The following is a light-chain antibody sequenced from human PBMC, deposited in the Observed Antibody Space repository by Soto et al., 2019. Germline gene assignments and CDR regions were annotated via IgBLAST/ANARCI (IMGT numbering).Light chain of an antibody. CDR3: SSYTSSSTLV. V-gene: IGLV2-14*01. J-gene: IGLJ3*02. CDR2: EVS. CDR1: SSDVGGYNY. Sequence: QSALTQPASVSGSPGQSITITCTGTSSDVGGYNYVSWYQQHPGKAPKLMIYEVSNRPSGVSNRFSGSKSGNTASLTISGLHAEDEADYYCSSYTSSSTLVFGGGNKLTVL.